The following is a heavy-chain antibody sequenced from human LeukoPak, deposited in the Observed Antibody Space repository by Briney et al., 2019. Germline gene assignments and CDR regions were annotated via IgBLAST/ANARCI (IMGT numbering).Heavy chain of an antibody. J-gene: IGHJ4*02. V-gene: IGHV3-48*01. CDR3: ARDDDWGFDY. Sequence: GGSLRLSCAASGFTFSSYSMNWVRQAPGKGLEWVSYISSSSSTIYYADSVKGRFTISRDNAKNSLYLQMNSLRAEDTAVYYCARDDDWGFDYWGQGTLVTVSS. CDR1: GFTFSSYS. CDR2: ISSSSSTI. D-gene: IGHD7-27*01.